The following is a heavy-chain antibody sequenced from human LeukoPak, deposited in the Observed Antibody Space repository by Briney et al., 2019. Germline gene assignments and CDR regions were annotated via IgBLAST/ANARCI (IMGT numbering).Heavy chain of an antibody. CDR3: AKKGYYDGSGYYMYYFDH. J-gene: IGHJ4*02. CDR1: GFTFSMYA. CDR2: ISDNT. D-gene: IGHD3-22*01. V-gene: IGHV3-23*01. Sequence: GGSLRLSCAFSGFTFSMYAMAWVRQAPGKGLEWVSGISDNTYYADSVRGRFTISRDNSKNTLYLQMNSLRAEDTAVYYCAKKGYYDGSGYYMYYFDHWGQGTLVTVSS.